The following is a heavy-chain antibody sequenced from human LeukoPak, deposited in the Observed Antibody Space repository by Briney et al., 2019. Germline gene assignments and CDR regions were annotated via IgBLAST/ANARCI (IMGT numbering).Heavy chain of an antibody. CDR1: GYTFTDYY. CDR3: ATDPRTTVFGTFRYYYMDV. J-gene: IGHJ6*03. D-gene: IGHD3-3*01. CDR2: INPDSGYT. Sequence: ASVKVFCKTSGYTFTDYYIHWVRQAPGQGLEWMGWINPDSGYTNYAQKFQGRVTITRDTSINTAYMELSRLTSDDTGVYYCATDPRTTVFGTFRYYYMDVWGEGTTVAVSS. V-gene: IGHV1-2*02.